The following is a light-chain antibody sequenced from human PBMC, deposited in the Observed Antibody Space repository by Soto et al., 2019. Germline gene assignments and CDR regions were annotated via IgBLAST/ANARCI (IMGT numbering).Light chain of an antibody. CDR2: DTS. Sequence: QAVVTQEPSLTVSPGGTVTLTCGSSTGAVTSGLYPYWFQQKPGQAPRTLIYDTSNKHSWTPARFSGSLLVGKAALTLSGAQPEDEAEYYCLLSYSGALYVFGTGTKLTVL. V-gene: IGLV7-46*01. CDR1: TGAVTSGLY. J-gene: IGLJ1*01. CDR3: LLSYSGALYV.